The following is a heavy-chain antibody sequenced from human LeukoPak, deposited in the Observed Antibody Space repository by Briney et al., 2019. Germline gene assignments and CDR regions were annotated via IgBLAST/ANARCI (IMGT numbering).Heavy chain of an antibody. CDR2: INHSGST. CDR3: ARGGRVGVGYYGSGSYYYNY. V-gene: IGHV4-34*01. J-gene: IGHJ4*02. Sequence: SETLSLTCAVYGGSFSGYYWSWIRQPPGKGLEWIWEINHSGSTHYNPSLKSRVTISVDTSKNQFSLKLSSVTAADTAVYYCARGGRVGVGYYGSGSYYYNYWGQGTLVTVSS. D-gene: IGHD3-10*01. CDR1: GGSFSGYY.